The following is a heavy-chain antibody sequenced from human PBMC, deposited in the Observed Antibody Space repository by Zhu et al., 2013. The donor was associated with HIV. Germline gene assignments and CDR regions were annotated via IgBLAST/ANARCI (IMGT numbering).Heavy chain of an antibody. Sequence: QVQLVQSGAEVKKPGASVKVSCKASGYSFTGYYVHWVRRAPGQGLEWMGWINPNDGGPYLAQEFQGRVTLTRDTSISTVYMELSDLSSDDTAVYYCARDYVGTPNWELDYWGQGTLVTGLL. D-gene: IGHD7-27*01. CDR2: INPNDGGP. CDR1: GYSFTGYY. CDR3: ARDYVGTPNWELDY. J-gene: IGHJ4*02. V-gene: IGHV1-2*02.